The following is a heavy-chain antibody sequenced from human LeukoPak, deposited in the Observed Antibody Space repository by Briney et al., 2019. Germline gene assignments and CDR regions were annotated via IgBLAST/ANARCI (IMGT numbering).Heavy chain of an antibody. CDR3: ARVRSPTSEYCSSTSCGWFDP. J-gene: IGHJ5*02. V-gene: IGHV4-61*02. D-gene: IGHD2-2*01. CDR1: GGSISSGSYY. CDR2: IYTSGST. Sequence: SETLSLTCTVSGGSISSGSYYWSWIRQPAGKGLEWIGRIYTSGSTNYNPSLKSRVSMSVDTSKNQFSLKLSSVTAADTAVYYCARVRSPTSEYCSSTSCGWFDPWGQGTLVTVSS.